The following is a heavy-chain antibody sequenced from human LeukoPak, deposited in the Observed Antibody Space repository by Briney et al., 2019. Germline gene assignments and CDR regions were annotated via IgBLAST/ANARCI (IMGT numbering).Heavy chain of an antibody. CDR1: GGSISSYY. CDR2: IYYSGST. D-gene: IGHD5-18*01. CDR3: ASGQGSYGYSVIDY. V-gene: IGHV4-59*01. Sequence: SETLSLTCTVSGGSISSYYWSWIRQPPGKRLEWIGYIYYSGSTNYNPSLKSRVTISVDTSKKQFSLKLSSVTAADTAVYYCASGQGSYGYSVIDYWGQGTLVTVSS. J-gene: IGHJ4*02.